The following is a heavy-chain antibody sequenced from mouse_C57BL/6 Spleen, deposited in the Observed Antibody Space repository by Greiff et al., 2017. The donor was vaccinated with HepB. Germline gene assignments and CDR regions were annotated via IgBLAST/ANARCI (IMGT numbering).Heavy chain of an antibody. D-gene: IGHD1-1*01. Sequence: VQLQQSGAELVRPGASVTLSCKASGYTFTDYEMHWVQQTPVHGLEWIGAIDPETGGTAYNQKFKGKAILTTDKSSSTAYMELRSLTSEDSAVYYCTRRDYYGSSGDYYAMDYWGQGTSVTVSS. CDR3: TRRDYYGSSGDYYAMDY. CDR1: GYTFTDYE. J-gene: IGHJ4*01. V-gene: IGHV1-15*01. CDR2: IDPETGGT.